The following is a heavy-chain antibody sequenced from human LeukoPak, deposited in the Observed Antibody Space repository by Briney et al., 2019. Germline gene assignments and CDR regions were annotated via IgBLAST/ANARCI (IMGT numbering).Heavy chain of an antibody. CDR2: IDHSGRT. CDR1: GGSSSSSNW. Sequence: SGTLSLTCAVSGGSSSSSNWWNWVREPPGKGLEWIGEIDHSGRTNYNPSLKSRVTISVDRSKNQISLKLSSVTAADTAVYYCASKEYYYYGMDVWGQGTTVTVSS. CDR3: ASKEYYYYGMDV. V-gene: IGHV4-4*02. J-gene: IGHJ6*01.